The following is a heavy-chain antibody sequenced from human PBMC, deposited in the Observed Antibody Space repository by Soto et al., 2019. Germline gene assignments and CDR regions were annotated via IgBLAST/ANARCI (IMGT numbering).Heavy chain of an antibody. Sequence: GGSLRLSCAASGFTFGDYWMHWVRQPPGKGPEWVSRMTGDGRTIQYADSVKGRFTASRDNAKGTLYLQMNSLRADDTAVYYCATAEVDYWGPGTLVTVSS. J-gene: IGHJ4*02. CDR3: ATAEVDY. CDR2: MTGDGRTI. CDR1: GFTFGDYW. V-gene: IGHV3-74*03.